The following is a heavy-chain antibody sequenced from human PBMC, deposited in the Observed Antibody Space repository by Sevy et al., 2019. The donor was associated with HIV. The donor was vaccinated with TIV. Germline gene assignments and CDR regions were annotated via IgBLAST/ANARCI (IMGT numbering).Heavy chain of an antibody. Sequence: GGSLRLSCAASGFTFSSYAMSWVRQAPGKGLEWVSAISGSGGSTYYADSVKGRFTISRDNSKNTLYLQMNSPRAEDTAVYYCAKDRDYDSSGKGAFDIWGQGTMVTVSS. CDR2: ISGSGGST. D-gene: IGHD3-22*01. CDR3: AKDRDYDSSGKGAFDI. CDR1: GFTFSSYA. J-gene: IGHJ3*02. V-gene: IGHV3-23*01.